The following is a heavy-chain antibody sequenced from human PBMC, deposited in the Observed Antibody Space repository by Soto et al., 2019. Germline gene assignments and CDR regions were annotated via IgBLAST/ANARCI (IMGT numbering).Heavy chain of an antibody. CDR1: GYTFTSYG. CDR3: AREDIVGVVAANINYYYGMDF. J-gene: IGHJ6*02. V-gene: IGHV1-18*04. Sequence: QVQLVQSGAEVKKPGASVKVSCKASGYTFTSYGISWVRQAPGQGLEWMGWISAYNGNTNYAQKLQGRVTMTTDTYTSTAYMELRSLRSADTAVYYCAREDIVGVVAANINYYYGMDFWGQGTTVTVSS. CDR2: ISAYNGNT. D-gene: IGHD2-15*01.